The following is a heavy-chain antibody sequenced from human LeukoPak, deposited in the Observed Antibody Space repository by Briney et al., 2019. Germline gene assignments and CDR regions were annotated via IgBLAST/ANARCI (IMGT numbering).Heavy chain of an antibody. CDR3: AKVRGTYSSGYFFDY. V-gene: IGHV3-9*01. D-gene: IGHD6-19*01. Sequence: GRSLRLSCAASGFTFDNYAMHWVRQAPGKGLEWLAIISWNSGYIGYADSVKGRFTISRDNAKKSLDLQMNSLRAEDTAFYYCAKVRGTYSSGYFFDYWGQGTLVTVSS. J-gene: IGHJ4*02. CDR1: GFTFDNYA. CDR2: ISWNSGYI.